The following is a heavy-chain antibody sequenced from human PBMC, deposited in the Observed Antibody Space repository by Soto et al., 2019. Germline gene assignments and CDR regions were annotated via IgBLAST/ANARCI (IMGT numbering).Heavy chain of an antibody. CDR3: ARLTVRLLIDY. CDR1: GYTFTTYG. V-gene: IGHV1-2*02. J-gene: IGHJ4*02. D-gene: IGHD7-27*01. CDR2: INPNSGGT. Sequence: ASVKVSCKASGYTFTTYGISWVRQAPGQGLEWMGWINPNSGGTNYAQKFQGRVTMTRDTSISTAYMELSRLRSDDTAVYYCARLTVRLLIDYWGQGTLVTVSS.